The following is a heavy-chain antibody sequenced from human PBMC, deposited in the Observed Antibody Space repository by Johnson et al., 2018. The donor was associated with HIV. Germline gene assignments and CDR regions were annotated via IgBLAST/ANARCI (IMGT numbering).Heavy chain of an antibody. CDR1: GFTFSSYS. CDR2: ISYEGSNK. D-gene: IGHD2-21*02. V-gene: IGHV3-30*18. J-gene: IGHJ3*02. Sequence: QVQLVESGGGLVKPGGSLRLSCAASGFTFSSYSVHWVRQAPGKGLEWVAVISYEGSNKYYADSVKGRFTISRDNSKNTLYLQMNSLRAEDTAVYYCAKDQYCGGDCYPDAFDIWGQGTMVTVSS. CDR3: AKDQYCGGDCYPDAFDI.